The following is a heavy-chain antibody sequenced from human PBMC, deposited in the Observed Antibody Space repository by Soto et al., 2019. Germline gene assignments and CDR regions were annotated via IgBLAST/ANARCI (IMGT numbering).Heavy chain of an antibody. V-gene: IGHV4-59*01. CDR1: GGSISSYY. J-gene: IGHJ3*02. Sequence: SETLSLTCTVSGGSISSYYWSWIRQPPGKGLEWIGYIYYSGSTNYNPSLKSRVTISVDTSKNQFSLKLSSVTAADTAVYYCARDMTVLRYQRGAFDIWGQGTMVTVSS. CDR3: ARDMTVLRYQRGAFDI. D-gene: IGHD3-9*01. CDR2: IYYSGST.